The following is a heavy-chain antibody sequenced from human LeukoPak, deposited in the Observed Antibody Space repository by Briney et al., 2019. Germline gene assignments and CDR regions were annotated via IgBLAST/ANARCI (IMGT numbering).Heavy chain of an antibody. CDR2: INYSGST. Sequence: PSETLSLTCAVYGLSFSGYYWSRIRQPPGKGLEWIGEINYSGSTNYNASLKSRVTISVDTSKNQFSLKLSSVTAADTAVYYCASAEGRLLWFGELLPAFDYWGQGTLVTVSS. J-gene: IGHJ4*02. CDR3: ASAEGRLLWFGELLPAFDY. V-gene: IGHV4-34*01. CDR1: GLSFSGYY. D-gene: IGHD3-10*01.